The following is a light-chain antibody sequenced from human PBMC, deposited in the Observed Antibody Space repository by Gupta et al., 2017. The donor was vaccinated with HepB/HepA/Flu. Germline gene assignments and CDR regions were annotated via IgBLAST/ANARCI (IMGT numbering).Light chain of an antibody. Sequence: EIVLTQPPGTLSLSPGERATLSCRASQSVSSSYLAWYQQKPGQAPRLLIYGASSRATGIPDRFSGSGSGTDFTLTISRLEPEDFAVYYCQQYGSSPCFGQGTKLEIK. CDR3: QQYGSSPC. J-gene: IGKJ2*03. V-gene: IGKV3-20*01. CDR1: QSVSSSY. CDR2: GAS.